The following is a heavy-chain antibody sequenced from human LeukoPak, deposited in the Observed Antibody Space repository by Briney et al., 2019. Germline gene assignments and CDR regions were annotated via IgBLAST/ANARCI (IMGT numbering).Heavy chain of an antibody. D-gene: IGHD3-16*02. CDR2: INHSGSI. Sequence: SEPLSLPCAVYGVAFSGYYWSWIRQPPGKGLEWIGEINHSGSITYNPPLKSRVTISVDTSKTQFSLKLSSVTAPDTAVYYCARGFYRSRMDVWGQGTTVTVSS. J-gene: IGHJ6*02. V-gene: IGHV4-34*01. CDR3: ARGFYRSRMDV. CDR1: GVAFSGYY.